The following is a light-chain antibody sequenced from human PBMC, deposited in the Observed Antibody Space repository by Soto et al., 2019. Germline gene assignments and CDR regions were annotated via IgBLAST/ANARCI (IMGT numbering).Light chain of an antibody. Sequence: QPVLTQSPSASASLGASVKLTCTLSSGHSSYAIAWHQQQPEKGPRYLMKLSSDGSHSKGDGIPDRFSGSSSGAERYLTTSRIKSEDAADYYWPTWDTGARVVFGGGTKLTVL. CDR2: LSSDGSH. J-gene: IGLJ2*01. CDR3: PTWDTGARVV. CDR1: SGHSSYA. V-gene: IGLV4-69*01.